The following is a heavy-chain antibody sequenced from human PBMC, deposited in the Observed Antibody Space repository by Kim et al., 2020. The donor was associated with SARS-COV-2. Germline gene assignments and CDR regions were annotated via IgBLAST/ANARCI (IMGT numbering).Heavy chain of an antibody. J-gene: IGHJ6*03. D-gene: IGHD3-3*01. CDR2: ISYDGTDE. CDR3: AKAADDFLGGYM. V-gene: IGHV3-30*02. CDR1: GFTFSAYG. Sequence: GGSLRLSCRGSGFTFSAYGINWVRQTPGRGLEWLAFISYDGTDEEFTDSVKGRFSVSRDNSESTVSLQMEGLKAEDTAVYYCAKAADDFLGGYM.